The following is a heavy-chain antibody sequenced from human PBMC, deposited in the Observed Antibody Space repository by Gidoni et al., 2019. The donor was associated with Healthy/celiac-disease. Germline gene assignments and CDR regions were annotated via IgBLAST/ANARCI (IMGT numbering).Heavy chain of an antibody. J-gene: IGHJ5*02. Sequence: QLQLQESGPGLVKPSETLSLTCTVSGGSISSSSYYWGWIRQPPGKGLEWIGSIYYSGSTYYNPSLKSRVTISVDTSKNQFSLKLSSVTAADTAVYYCARRIGYCSSTSCYIGENWFDPWGQGTLVTVSS. D-gene: IGHD2-2*02. CDR3: ARRIGYCSSTSCYIGENWFDP. V-gene: IGHV4-39*01. CDR2: IYYSGST. CDR1: GGSISSSSYY.